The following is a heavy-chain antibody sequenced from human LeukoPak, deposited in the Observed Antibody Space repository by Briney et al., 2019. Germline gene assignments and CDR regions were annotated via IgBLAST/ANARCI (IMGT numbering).Heavy chain of an antibody. Sequence: SETLSLTCTVSGGSISSSSYYWGWIRQSPGKGLEWIGSIYYSGSTYYNPSLKSRVTISVDTSKNQFSLKLSSVTAADTAVYYCATRWTGPKDYWGQGTLVTVSS. CDR2: IYYSGST. D-gene: IGHD3/OR15-3a*01. CDR1: GGSISSSSYY. V-gene: IGHV4-39*01. J-gene: IGHJ4*02. CDR3: ATRWTGPKDY.